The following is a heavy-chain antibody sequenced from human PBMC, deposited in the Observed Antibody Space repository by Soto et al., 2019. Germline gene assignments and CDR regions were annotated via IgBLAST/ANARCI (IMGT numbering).Heavy chain of an antibody. CDR3: ARVGYYDSSGYYYFDY. CDR2: IYHSWST. Sequence: SETLSLTCTVSGGSISSYYWSWIRQPPGKGLEWIGYIYHSWSTNYNPSLNSRVTISVDTSKNQFSLKLTSVTAADTAVYYCARVGYYDSSGYYYFDYWGQGTLVTVSS. V-gene: IGHV4-59*01. CDR1: GGSISSYY. J-gene: IGHJ4*02. D-gene: IGHD3-22*01.